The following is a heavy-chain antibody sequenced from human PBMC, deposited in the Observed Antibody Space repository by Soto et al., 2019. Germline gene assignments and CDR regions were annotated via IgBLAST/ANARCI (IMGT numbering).Heavy chain of an antibody. D-gene: IGHD3-3*01. V-gene: IGHV4-34*01. CDR1: GGSFSGYY. CDR3: ATHPTGGLGSGYYAPYGMDG. CDR2: INHSGST. Sequence: SETLSLTCAVYGGSFSGYYWSWIRQPPGKGLEWIGEINHSGSTNCNPSLKSRVTISVDTSKNQFSLKLSSVTAADTAVYYCATHPTGGLGSGYYAPYGMDGWGQGITVNVAS. J-gene: IGHJ6*02.